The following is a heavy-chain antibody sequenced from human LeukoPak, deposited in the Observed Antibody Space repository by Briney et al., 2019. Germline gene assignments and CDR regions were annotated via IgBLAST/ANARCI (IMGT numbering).Heavy chain of an antibody. D-gene: IGHD4-17*01. CDR2: INHSGST. J-gene: IGHJ2*01. CDR3: ARAGDYGEGWYFDL. CDR1: GGSFSGYY. Sequence: SETLSLTCAVYGGSFSGYYWSWIRQPPGKGLEWIGEINHSGSTNYNPSLKSRVTISVDTSKSQFSLKLSSVTAADTAVYYCARAGDYGEGWYFDLWGRGTLVTVSS. V-gene: IGHV4-34*01.